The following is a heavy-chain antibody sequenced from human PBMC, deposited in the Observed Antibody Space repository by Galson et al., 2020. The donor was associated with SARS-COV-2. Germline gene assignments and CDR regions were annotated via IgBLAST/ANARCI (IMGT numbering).Heavy chain of an antibody. CDR3: ARDYYDILTGNYYYMDV. V-gene: IGHV2-70*11. D-gene: IGHD3-9*01. CDR1: GFSLSTSGMC. J-gene: IGHJ6*03. Sequence: SGPTLVKPTQTLTLTCTFSGFSLSTSGMCVSWIRQPPGKALEWLARIDWDDDKYYSTSLKTRLTISKDTSKNQVVLPMTNMDPVDTATYYCARDYYDILTGNYYYMDVWGKGTTVTVSS. CDR2: IDWDDDK.